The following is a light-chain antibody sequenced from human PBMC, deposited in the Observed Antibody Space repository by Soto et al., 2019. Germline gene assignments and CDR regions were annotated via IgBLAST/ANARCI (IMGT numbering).Light chain of an antibody. CDR2: GNT. CDR1: SSNIGAGYD. Sequence: QSVLTQPPSVSGAPGQRVTISWTGSSSNIGAGYDVHWYLQLPGTAPKLLIYGNTNRPSGVPDRFSGSKSGSSASLAITGLQAEDEADYYCQSHDSSLHASVFGTGTKVTVL. CDR3: QSHDSSLHASV. V-gene: IGLV1-40*01. J-gene: IGLJ1*01.